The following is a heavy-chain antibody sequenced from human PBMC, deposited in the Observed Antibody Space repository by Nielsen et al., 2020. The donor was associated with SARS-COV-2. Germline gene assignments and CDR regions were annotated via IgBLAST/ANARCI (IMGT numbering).Heavy chain of an antibody. V-gene: IGHV3-21*01. CDR3: AREASITMVPYYFDY. J-gene: IGHJ4*02. D-gene: IGHD3-10*01. CDR2: ISSSSSYI. Sequence: VRQAPGKGLEWVSSISSSSSYIYYADSVKGRFTISRDNAKNSLYLQMNSLRAEDTAVYYCAREASITMVPYYFDYWGQGTLVTVSS.